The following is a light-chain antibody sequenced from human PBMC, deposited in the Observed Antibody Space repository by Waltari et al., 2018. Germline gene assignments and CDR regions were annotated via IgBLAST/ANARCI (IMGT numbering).Light chain of an antibody. CDR3: QRRGHWPPGAT. CDR1: QRVSRY. Sequence: EIVLTQSPATLSLSPGERATLPCRASQRVSRYLAWYQRKPGQAPRLLIQDASNRATGIPARFSGSGSGTDFTLTISSLEPEDFAVYYCQRRGHWPPGATFGPGTRVDIK. V-gene: IGKV3-11*01. J-gene: IGKJ3*01. CDR2: DAS.